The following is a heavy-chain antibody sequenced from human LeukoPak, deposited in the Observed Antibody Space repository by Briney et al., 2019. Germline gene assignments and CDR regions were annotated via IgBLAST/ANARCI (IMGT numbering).Heavy chain of an antibody. V-gene: IGHV4-4*07. CDR2: IYTSGST. J-gene: IGHJ5*02. D-gene: IGHD3-22*01. Sequence: SETLSRTCTVSGGSISSYYWSWIRQLAGKGLEWIGRIYTSGSTNYNPSLKSRVTMSVDTSKNQFSLKLSSVTAADTAVYYCARADRAYYDSSGYGNWFDPWGQGTLVTVSS. CDR3: ARADRAYYDSSGYGNWFDP. CDR1: GGSISSYY.